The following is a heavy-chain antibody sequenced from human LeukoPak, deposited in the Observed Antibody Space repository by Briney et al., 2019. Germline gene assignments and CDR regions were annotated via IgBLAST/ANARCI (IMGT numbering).Heavy chain of an antibody. CDR3: ARERKWSLAGNYYIDY. CDR1: GGSISSYY. Sequence: KASETLSLTCTVSGGSISSYYWSWIRQPAGKGLEWIGRIYTSGSTNYNPSLKSRVTMSVDTSKNQFSLSLSSVTAADTAVYYCARERKWSLAGNYYIDYWSQGTLVTVSS. CDR2: IYTSGST. D-gene: IGHD3-10*01. J-gene: IGHJ4*02. V-gene: IGHV4-4*07.